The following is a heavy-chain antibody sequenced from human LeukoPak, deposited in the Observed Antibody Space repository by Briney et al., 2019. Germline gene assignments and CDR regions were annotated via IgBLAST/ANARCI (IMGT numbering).Heavy chain of an antibody. J-gene: IGHJ6*02. CDR3: ARGPRGYYYGMDV. CDR2: MYTSGTT. CDR1: GGSMNSGSYY. Sequence: SETLSLTCTVSGGSMNSGSYYWNWIRQPAGKGLEWVGRMYTSGTTNYNPSLKSRVTVSVDTSKNQFSLKLSSVTAADTAVYYCARGPRGYYYGMDVWGQGTTVTVSS. V-gene: IGHV4-61*02.